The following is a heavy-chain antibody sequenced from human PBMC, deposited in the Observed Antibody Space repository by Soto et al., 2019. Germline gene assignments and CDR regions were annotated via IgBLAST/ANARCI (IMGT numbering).Heavy chain of an antibody. J-gene: IGHJ4*02. D-gene: IGHD5-18*01. V-gene: IGHV4-28*01. CDR2: IYSSGDT. CDR3: ASSGYSHDY. Sequence: TSETLSLTCVVSGYSIDNNDWWGWIRQPPGKGLEWIGYIYSSGDTFYNPSLKSRISMSLDTSKNQFSLKLTSATAVDTAVYYCASSGYSHDYWGQGTLVTVSS. CDR1: GYSIDNNDW.